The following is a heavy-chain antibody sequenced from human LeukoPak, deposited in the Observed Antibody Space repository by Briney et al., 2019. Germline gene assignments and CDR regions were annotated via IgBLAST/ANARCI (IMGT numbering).Heavy chain of an antibody. J-gene: IGHJ4*02. CDR3: ARVSHYYGSEIEY. Sequence: GSVKVSCKASGYTFTSYGITWVRQAPGQGLEWMGWISAYNGNTNYAQKVQGRVTMTTDTSTSTAYMELRSLRSDDTAVYYCARVSHYYGSEIEYWGQGTLVTVSS. CDR1: GYTFTSYG. V-gene: IGHV1-18*01. CDR2: ISAYNGNT. D-gene: IGHD3-10*01.